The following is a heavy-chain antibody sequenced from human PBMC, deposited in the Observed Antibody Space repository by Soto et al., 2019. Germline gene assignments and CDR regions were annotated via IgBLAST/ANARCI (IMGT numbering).Heavy chain of an antibody. V-gene: IGHV4-59*01. CDR1: GGSISNYY. Sequence: SETLSLTCNVSGGSISNYYLTWVRQSPEKGLEWIGYMYYNGNINYNPSLKSRVTISIDTSKNQFSLTLKSVTAADTAVYYCASGGNWFDPWGQGALVTVYS. J-gene: IGHJ5*02. CDR2: MYYNGNI. CDR3: ASGGNWFDP. D-gene: IGHD3-16*01.